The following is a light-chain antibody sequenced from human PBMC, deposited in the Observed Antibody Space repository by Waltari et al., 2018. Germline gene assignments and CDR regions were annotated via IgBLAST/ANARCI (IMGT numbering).Light chain of an antibody. Sequence: QYVLTQPHSVSAAPGQKVTISCSGSSPNIAQNDVSWYQQHPGTAPKVLIYDKNERPSGTPDRFSGTKSGTSATLDITGLQTGDEAHYYCASWDTTLSVVVFGGGTQLIVL. CDR3: ASWDTTLSVVV. CDR1: SPNIAQND. V-gene: IGLV1-51*01. CDR2: DKN. J-gene: IGLJ2*01.